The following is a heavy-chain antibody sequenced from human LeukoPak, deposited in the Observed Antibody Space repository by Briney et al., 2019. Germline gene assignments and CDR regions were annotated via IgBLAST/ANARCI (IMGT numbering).Heavy chain of an antibody. D-gene: IGHD1-1*01. CDR1: GYTLSNNG. CDR3: ARVYWNGGRAFDY. J-gene: IGHJ4*02. Sequence: EASVKVSCKASGYTLSNNGITWVRQAPGQGLEWMGWIAADNRKTYYAQNLQDRATMTTDSSTNTAYMDLRSLRSDDTAVYYCARVYWNGGRAFDYWGQGTLVTVSS. V-gene: IGHV1-18*01. CDR2: IAADNRKT.